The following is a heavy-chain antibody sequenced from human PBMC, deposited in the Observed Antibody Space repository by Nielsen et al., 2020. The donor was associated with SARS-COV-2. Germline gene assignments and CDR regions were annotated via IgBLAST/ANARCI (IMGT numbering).Heavy chain of an antibody. CDR3: AKGSSLYYYGSGMSHFDH. D-gene: IGHD3-10*01. Sequence: GESLKISCVGSGFAFSSYAMSWVRQAPGKGLQWVSSITGSGGGTHSADSVKGRFIIARDNSRNTLYLHMDRLRAEDTATYHCAKGSSLYYYGSGMSHFDHWGQGTLVTVSS. CDR1: GFAFSSYA. CDR2: ITGSGGGT. V-gene: IGHV3-23*01. J-gene: IGHJ4*02.